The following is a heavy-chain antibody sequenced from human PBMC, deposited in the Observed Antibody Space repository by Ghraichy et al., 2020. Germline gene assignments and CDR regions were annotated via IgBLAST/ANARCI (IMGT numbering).Heavy chain of an antibody. V-gene: IGHV3-30*18. CDR2: ISYDGSNK. CDR1: GFTFSSYG. CDR3: AKDPSGIITGTTAAY. J-gene: IGHJ4*02. Sequence: GGSLRLSCAASGFTFSSYGMHWVRQAPGKGLEWVAVISYDGSNKYYADSVKGRFTISRDNSKNTLYLQMNSLRAEDTAVYYCAKDPSGIITGTTAAYWGQGTLVTVSS. D-gene: IGHD1-7*01.